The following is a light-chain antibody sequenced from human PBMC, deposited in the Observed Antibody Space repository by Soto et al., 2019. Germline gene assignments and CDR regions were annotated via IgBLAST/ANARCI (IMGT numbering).Light chain of an antibody. J-gene: IGKJ4*02. CDR2: TAS. Sequence: DIQMTQSPSTLSASVGDRVTITCRASQSISSWLAWYQQKPGKAPKLLIYTASSLESGVPSRFSGSGSGTEFTLTISSLQPEDFATYYCQQYYSNPRTFGEGTKVDIK. V-gene: IGKV1-5*03. CDR1: QSISSW. CDR3: QQYYSNPRT.